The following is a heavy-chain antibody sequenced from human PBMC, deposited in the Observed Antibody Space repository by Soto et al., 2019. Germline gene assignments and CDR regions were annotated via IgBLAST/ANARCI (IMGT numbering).Heavy chain of an antibody. CDR3: GKSSYFYYYTMDV. Sequence: GGSLRLSCAASGFTFSGYAMTWVRQAPGKGLEGVSSITGSGTSTYYADSVKGRFIISRDNSKSTVSLQMNSLRADDTAVYYCGKSSYFYYYTMDVWGQGTTVTVSS. CDR2: ITGSGTST. V-gene: IGHV3-23*01. CDR1: GFTFSGYA. J-gene: IGHJ6*02.